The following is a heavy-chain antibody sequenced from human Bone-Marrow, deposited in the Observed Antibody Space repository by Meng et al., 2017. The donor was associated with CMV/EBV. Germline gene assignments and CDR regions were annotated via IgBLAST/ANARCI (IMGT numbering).Heavy chain of an antibody. V-gene: IGHV1-69*10. J-gene: IGHJ6*02. CDR3: ARLRKFLNLDYYYYGKDV. Sequence: SVKVSCKASGYTFTGYYMHWVRQAPGQGLEWMGGIIPILGIANYAQKFQGRVTITADKSTSTAYRELSSLRSEDTAVYYCARLRKFLNLDYYYYGKDVWGQGTTVTVSS. CDR2: IIPILGIA. CDR1: GYTFTGYY. D-gene: IGHD3-3*01.